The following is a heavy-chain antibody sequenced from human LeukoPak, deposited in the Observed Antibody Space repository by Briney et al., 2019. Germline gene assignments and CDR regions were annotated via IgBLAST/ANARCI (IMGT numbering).Heavy chain of an antibody. Sequence: PGGSLRLSCAASGFTFSSYSMNWARQAPGKGLEWVSSISSSSSYIYYADSVKGRFTISRDNAKNSLYLQMNSLRAEDTAVYYCARERLRFNWFDPWGQGTLVTVSS. CDR3: ARERLRFNWFDP. CDR1: GFTFSSYS. D-gene: IGHD4-17*01. V-gene: IGHV3-21*01. J-gene: IGHJ5*02. CDR2: ISSSSSYI.